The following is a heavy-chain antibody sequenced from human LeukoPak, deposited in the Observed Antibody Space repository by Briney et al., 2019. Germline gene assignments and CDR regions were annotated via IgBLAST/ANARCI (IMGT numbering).Heavy chain of an antibody. J-gene: IGHJ4*02. V-gene: IGHV4-39*02. CDR3: AREHRSSKYFDS. CDR1: GGSISVNHYY. Sequence: SETLSLTCSVSGGSISVNHYYWGWIRQPPGKGLEWIGSGLYTGNTYSNPSLRSRVTISVDTSKNEFSLKMNSVTAADTAVYYCAREHRSSKYFDSWGQGALMIVSS. D-gene: IGHD6-6*01. CDR2: GLYTGNT.